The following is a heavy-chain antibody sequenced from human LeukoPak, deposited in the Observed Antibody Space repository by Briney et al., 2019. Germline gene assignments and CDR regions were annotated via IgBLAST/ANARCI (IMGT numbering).Heavy chain of an antibody. CDR3: ARREDYRDFCIDY. J-gene: IGHJ4*02. CDR2: ISSNSDYM. Sequence: GGSLRLSCAASGFTFSDYSMNWVRQAPGKGLEWVSSISSNSDYMYYADSVKGRFTISRDNAKNSLYLHMTSLRAEDTAVYYCARREDYRDFCIDYWGQGTLVTVSS. CDR1: GFTFSDYS. D-gene: IGHD4-17*01. V-gene: IGHV3-21*01.